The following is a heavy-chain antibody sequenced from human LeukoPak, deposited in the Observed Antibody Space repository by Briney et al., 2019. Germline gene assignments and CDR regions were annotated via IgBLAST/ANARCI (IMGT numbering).Heavy chain of an antibody. CDR3: ARAHGIAVAGTLVFAYYFDY. D-gene: IGHD6-19*01. CDR1: GFTVSSNY. J-gene: IGHJ4*02. CDR2: IYSGGST. V-gene: IGHV3-66*02. Sequence: GGSLRLSCAASGFTVSSNYMSWVRQAPGKGLEWVSVIYSGGSTYYADSVKGRFTISRDNSKNTLYLQMNSLRAEDTAVYYCARAHGIAVAGTLVFAYYFDYWGQGTLVTVSS.